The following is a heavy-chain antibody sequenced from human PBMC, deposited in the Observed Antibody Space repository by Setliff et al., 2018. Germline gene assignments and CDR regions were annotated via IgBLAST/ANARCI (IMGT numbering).Heavy chain of an antibody. CDR2: INPGGLSS. CDR3: SRLVRYCTNVVCQRLLGEEV. CDR1: GYSFTSHY. V-gene: IGHV1-46*01. J-gene: IGHJ4*02. D-gene: IGHD2-8*01. Sequence: GASVKVSCKTSGYSFTSHYMHWVRQAPGQGLEWMGIINPGGLSSSSTQKFEGRVTMTRDTSTSTVYMELNSLTSDDTAVYFCSRLVRYCTNVVCQRLLGEEVWGQGILVTVSS.